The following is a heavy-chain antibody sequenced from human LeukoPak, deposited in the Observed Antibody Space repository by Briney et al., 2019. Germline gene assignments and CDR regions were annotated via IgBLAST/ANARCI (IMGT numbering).Heavy chain of an antibody. CDR1: GLTFSDYY. D-gene: IGHD3-22*01. Sequence: GGSLRLTCAASGLTFSDYYMSWIRQAPGKGLEWISYISSSGNTIYYADSVKGRFTISRDNAKNSLYLQMNSLRAEDTAVYYCARDAYYYDSSGYYVYWGQGTLVTVSS. J-gene: IGHJ4*02. CDR3: ARDAYYYDSSGYYVY. V-gene: IGHV3-11*04. CDR2: ISSSGNTI.